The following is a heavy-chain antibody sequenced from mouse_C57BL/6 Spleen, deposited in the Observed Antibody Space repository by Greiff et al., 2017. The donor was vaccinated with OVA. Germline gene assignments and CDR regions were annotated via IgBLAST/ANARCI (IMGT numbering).Heavy chain of an antibody. CDR2: ISSGSSTI. CDR3: AELRRGY. V-gene: IGHV5-17*01. D-gene: IGHD1-1*01. Sequence: EVQLVESGGGLVKPGGSLKLSCAASGFTFSDYGMHWVRQAPEKGLEWVAYISSGSSTIYYADTVKGRFTISRDNAKNTLFLQMTSLRSEDTAMYYCAELRRGYWGQGTTLTVSS. J-gene: IGHJ2*01. CDR1: GFTFSDYG.